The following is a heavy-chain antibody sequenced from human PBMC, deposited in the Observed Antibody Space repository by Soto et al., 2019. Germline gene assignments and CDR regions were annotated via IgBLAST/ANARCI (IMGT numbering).Heavy chain of an antibody. D-gene: IGHD1-20*01. J-gene: IGHJ6*02. V-gene: IGHV2-70*13. CDR3: ARSIRGPRRFNGMDV. CDR1: GFSLTSPGMC. Sequence: SGPTLVNPTETLTVTCTFSGFSLTSPGMCVSWIRQSPGKALEWLSLIERDDDDKYYSTSLKTRLTISKDTRKNQVVLTMANMDPADTATYYCARSIRGPRRFNGMDVWGQGTTVTVSS. CDR2: IERDDDDK.